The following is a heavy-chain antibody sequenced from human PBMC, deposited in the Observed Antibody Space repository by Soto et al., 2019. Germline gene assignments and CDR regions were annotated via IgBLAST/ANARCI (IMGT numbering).Heavy chain of an antibody. V-gene: IGHV3-33*01. Sequence: QVQLVESGGGVVQPGRSLRLSCAASGFTFGSYGMHWVRQAPGKGLEWVAVIWYDGRNKYYADSVKGRFTISRDNSKNTLDLQMNSLRAEDTAVYYCARWGIAAGDYWGQGTLVTVSS. J-gene: IGHJ4*02. CDR3: ARWGIAAGDY. CDR1: GFTFGSYG. CDR2: IWYDGRNK. D-gene: IGHD6-13*01.